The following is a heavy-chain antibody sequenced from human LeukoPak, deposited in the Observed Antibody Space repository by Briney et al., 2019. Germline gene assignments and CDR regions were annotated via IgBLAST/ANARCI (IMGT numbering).Heavy chain of an antibody. CDR2: ISSSSSTI. D-gene: IGHD1-26*01. J-gene: IGHJ4*02. V-gene: IGHV3-48*04. Sequence: GGSLRLSCAASGFTFSSYAMHWVRQAPGKGLEWVSYISSSSSTIYYADSVKGRFTISRDNAKNSLYLQMNSLRAEDTAVYYCARDLPSGSYGDWGQGTLVTVSS. CDR1: GFTFSSYA. CDR3: ARDLPSGSYGD.